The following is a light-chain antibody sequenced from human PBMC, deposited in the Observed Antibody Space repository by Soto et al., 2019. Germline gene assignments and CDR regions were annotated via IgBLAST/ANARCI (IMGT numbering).Light chain of an antibody. Sequence: QSALTQPASVSGSPGQSITISCTGTSSDVGAYNYVSWYQQHPGKAPKLMIYDVSNRPSGVSNRFSGSKSGNTASPTISGLQAEDEADFYCSSSTSSSTVIFGGGTKLTVL. J-gene: IGLJ2*01. CDR1: SSDVGAYNY. V-gene: IGLV2-14*01. CDR3: SSSTSSSTVI. CDR2: DVS.